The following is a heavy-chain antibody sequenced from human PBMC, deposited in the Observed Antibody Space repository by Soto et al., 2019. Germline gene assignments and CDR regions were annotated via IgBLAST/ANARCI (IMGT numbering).Heavy chain of an antibody. CDR2: ISNDGSNK. V-gene: IGHV3-30*18. J-gene: IGHJ4*02. D-gene: IGHD3-22*01. CDR1: GFTLSSYG. Sequence: QVQLVETGGGVVQPGRSLRLSCAASGFTLSSYGMHWVRQAPGKGLEWVAVISNDGSNKYYADSVKGRFTISRDNSKNTPYLQMNSLRAEVTAMYYCAKDYYYDSSAWVDWGQGTLVTVSS. CDR3: AKDYYYDSSAWVD.